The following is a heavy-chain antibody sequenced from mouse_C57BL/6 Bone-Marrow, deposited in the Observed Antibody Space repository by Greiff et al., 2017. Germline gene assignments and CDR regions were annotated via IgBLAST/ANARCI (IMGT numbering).Heavy chain of an antibody. Sequence: QVQLKESGAELARPGASVKLSCKASGYTFTSYGISWVKQRTGQGLEWIGEIYPRSGNTYYNEKFKGKATLTADKSSSTAYMELRSLTSEDSAVYFCARPSYSCYYAMDYWGQGTAVTVSS. D-gene: IGHD2-10*01. CDR2: IYPRSGNT. CDR3: ARPSYSCYYAMDY. V-gene: IGHV1-81*01. CDR1: GYTFTSYG. J-gene: IGHJ4*01.